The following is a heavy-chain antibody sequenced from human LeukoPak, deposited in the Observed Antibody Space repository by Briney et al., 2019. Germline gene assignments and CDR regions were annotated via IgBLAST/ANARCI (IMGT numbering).Heavy chain of an antibody. Sequence: PSETLSLTCAVYGGSFSGYFWSWIRQPPGKGLEWIGEINHSGGTNYNPSLKSRVTISVDTPKNQFSLKMNSVTAADTAVYYCARAPSGEVESAARGDYLDYWGQGTLVTVSS. V-gene: IGHV4-34*01. J-gene: IGHJ4*02. CDR1: GGSFSGYF. D-gene: IGHD6-13*01. CDR2: INHSGGT. CDR3: ARAPSGEVESAARGDYLDY.